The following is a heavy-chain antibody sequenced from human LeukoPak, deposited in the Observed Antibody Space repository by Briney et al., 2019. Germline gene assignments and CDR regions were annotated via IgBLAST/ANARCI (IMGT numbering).Heavy chain of an antibody. J-gene: IGHJ6*02. D-gene: IGHD1-14*01. V-gene: IGHV3-53*01. CDR2: IYSGGST. CDR3: ARMEVEGYYYYGMDV. CDR1: GFTVSSNY. Sequence: GGSLRLSCAASGFTVSSNYMSWVRQAPGKGLEWVSVIYSGGSTYYADSVKARFTISRDNSKNTLYLQMNSLRAEDTAVYYCARMEVEGYYYYGMDVWGQGTTVTVSS.